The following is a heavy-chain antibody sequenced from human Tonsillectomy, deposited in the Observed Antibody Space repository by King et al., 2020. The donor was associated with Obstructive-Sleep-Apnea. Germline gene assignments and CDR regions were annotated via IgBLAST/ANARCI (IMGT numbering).Heavy chain of an antibody. CDR1: GFTISTYW. CDR2: INQDGSQK. CDR3: ASHVLFGQYFCFDL. Sequence: VQLVESGGGLVQPGGSLRLSCAASGFTISTYWMSWVRQAPGKGLEWVANINQDGSQKYYADSLKGRFTISRENAKKSLFLQINSLRAEDTAVYYCASHVLFGQYFCFDLWGQGTLGTVSS. J-gene: IGHJ5*02. D-gene: IGHD3-10*02. V-gene: IGHV3-7*03.